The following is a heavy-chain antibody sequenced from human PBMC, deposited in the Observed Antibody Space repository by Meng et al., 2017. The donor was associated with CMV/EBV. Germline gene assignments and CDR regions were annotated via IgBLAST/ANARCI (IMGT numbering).Heavy chain of an antibody. CDR2: ISSSSSTI. CDR3: AKRFSLQSLGSSWYVRDY. J-gene: IGHJ4*02. D-gene: IGHD6-13*01. V-gene: IGHV3-48*04. CDR1: GFTFSSYS. Sequence: LSLTGAASGFTFSSYSMNWVRQAPGKGLEWVSYISSSSSTIYYADSVKGRFTISRDNAKNSLYLQMNSLRAEDTAVYYCAKRFSLQSLGSSWYVRDYWGQGTLVTVSS.